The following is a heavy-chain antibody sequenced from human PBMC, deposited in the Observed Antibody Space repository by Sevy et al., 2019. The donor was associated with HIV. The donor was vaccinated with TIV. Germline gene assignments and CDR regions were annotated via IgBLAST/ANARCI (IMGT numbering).Heavy chain of an antibody. CDR2: ISGSGGST. D-gene: IGHD5-18*01. V-gene: IGHV3-23*01. CDR3: AKEAIGYSYSLY. J-gene: IGHJ4*02. Sequence: GSLGLSCGALGFTLSSFAMSWGRQAPGKGLEWVLAISGSGGSTYYADSVKGRFTISRDNSKNTVDLQMNSLRAEDTAVYYCAKEAIGYSYSLYWGQGTLVTVSS. CDR1: GFTLSSFA.